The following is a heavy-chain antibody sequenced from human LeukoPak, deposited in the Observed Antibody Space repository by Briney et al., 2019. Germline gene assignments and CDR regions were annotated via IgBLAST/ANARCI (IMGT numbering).Heavy chain of an antibody. CDR1: GFTFSSYW. J-gene: IGHJ4*02. CDR2: INSDGSST. Sequence: PGGSLRLSCAASGFTFSSYWMHWVRQASGKGLVWVSRINSDGSSTSYADSVKGRFTISRDNAKNTLYLQMNSLRAEDTAVYYCTRDQYYYDSSGYSRHFDYWGQGTLVTVSS. V-gene: IGHV3-74*01. CDR3: TRDQYYYDSSGYSRHFDY. D-gene: IGHD3-22*01.